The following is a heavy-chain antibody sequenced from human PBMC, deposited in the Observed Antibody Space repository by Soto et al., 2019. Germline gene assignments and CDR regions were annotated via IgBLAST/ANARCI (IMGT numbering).Heavy chain of an antibody. CDR2: INAGNGNT. CDR1: GYTFTSYA. CDR3: AREFRPLKRDALLRPTGYFQH. D-gene: IGHD2-2*01. Sequence: GASVKVSCKASGYTFTSYAMHWVRQAPGQRLEWMGWINAGNGNTKYSQKFQGRVTITRDTSASTAYMELSSLRSEDTAVYYCAREFRPLKRDALLRPTGYFQHWGQGTLVTVSS. V-gene: IGHV1-3*01. J-gene: IGHJ1*01.